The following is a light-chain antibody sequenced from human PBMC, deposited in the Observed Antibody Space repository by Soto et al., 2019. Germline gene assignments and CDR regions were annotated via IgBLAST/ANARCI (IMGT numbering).Light chain of an antibody. J-gene: IGKJ2*01. CDR2: DAS. V-gene: IGKV1-5*01. CDR1: HFISSW. Sequence: DIQMTQSPSTLSASVGDRVTITCRASHFISSWLAWYQQRPGKAPKLLIYDASSLESGVPSRFSGSGSGTEFTLTISSLQPDDFATYYCQQYNSYPYTFCQGTKLEIK. CDR3: QQYNSYPYT.